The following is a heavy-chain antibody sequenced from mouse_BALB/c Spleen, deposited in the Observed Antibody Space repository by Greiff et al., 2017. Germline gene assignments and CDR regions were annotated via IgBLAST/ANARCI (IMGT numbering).Heavy chain of an antibody. V-gene: IGHV1-14*01. CDR1: GYTFTSYV. CDR3: ARRFITTVVATDYAMDY. Sequence: VQLQQSGPELVKPGASVKMSCKASGYTFTSYVMHWVKQKPGQGLEWIGYINPYNDGTKYNEKFKGKATLTSDKSSSTAYMELSSLTSEDSAVYYCARRFITTVVATDYAMDYWGQGTSVTVSS. CDR2: INPYNDGT. J-gene: IGHJ4*01. D-gene: IGHD1-1*01.